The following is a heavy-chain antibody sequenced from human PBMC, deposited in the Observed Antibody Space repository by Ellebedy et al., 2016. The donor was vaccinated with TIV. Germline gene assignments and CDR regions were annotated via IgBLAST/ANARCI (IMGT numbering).Heavy chain of an antibody. J-gene: IGHJ5*02. CDR2: IIPILGIA. Sequence: AASVKVSCKASGDTFSSYAISWVRQAPGQGLEWMGRIIPILGIANYAQKFQGRVTITADKSTSTAYMELSSLRSEDTAVYYCAREPYYYGSGSYCRFDPWGQGTLVTVSS. CDR3: AREPYYYGSGSYCRFDP. V-gene: IGHV1-69*04. CDR1: GDTFSSYA. D-gene: IGHD3-10*01.